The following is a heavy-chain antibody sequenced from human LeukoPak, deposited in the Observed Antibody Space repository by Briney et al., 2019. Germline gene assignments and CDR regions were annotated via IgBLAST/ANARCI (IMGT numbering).Heavy chain of an antibody. CDR1: GYTFTSYG. V-gene: IGHV1-18*01. D-gene: IGHD3-22*01. J-gene: IGHJ4*02. Sequence: ASVKVSCKASGYTFTSYGISWVRQAPGQGLEWVGWISAYNGNTNYAQKLQGRVTMTTDTSTSTAYMELRSLRSDDTAVYYCARDGFVDKIKYYYDSSGYYNYWGQGTLVTVSS. CDR2: ISAYNGNT. CDR3: ARDGFVDKIKYYYDSSGYYNY.